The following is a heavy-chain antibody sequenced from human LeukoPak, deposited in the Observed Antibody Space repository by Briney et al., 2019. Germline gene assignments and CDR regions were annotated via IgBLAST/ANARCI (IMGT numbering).Heavy chain of an antibody. CDR1: GFTFSSYA. V-gene: IGHV3-23*01. J-gene: IGHJ5*02. CDR3: AKDVPYSSGWSGWFDP. D-gene: IGHD6-19*01. CDR2: ISGSGGST. Sequence: GGSLRLSCAASGFTFSSYAMSWVRQAPGKGLEWVSAISGSGGSTYYADSVKGRFTISRDNSKNTLYLQMNSLRAEDTAVYYCAKDVPYSSGWSGWFDPWGQGTLVTVSS.